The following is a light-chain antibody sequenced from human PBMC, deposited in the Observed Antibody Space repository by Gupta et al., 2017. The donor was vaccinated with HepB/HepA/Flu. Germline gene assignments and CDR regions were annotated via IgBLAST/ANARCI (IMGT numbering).Light chain of an antibody. CDR3: AASDDSLRGV. J-gene: IGLJ3*02. V-gene: IGLV1-47*02. CDR2: SNN. Sequence: SVLPQPPSASGTPLQPVTTSCSGTSANIGSNYVYWYQQQPGKAPKLLIYSNNQRPSGAPARFSGSKSGSSASLAIRGPRSEDEADYYCAASDDSLRGVFGGGTKLTVL. CDR1: SANIGSNY.